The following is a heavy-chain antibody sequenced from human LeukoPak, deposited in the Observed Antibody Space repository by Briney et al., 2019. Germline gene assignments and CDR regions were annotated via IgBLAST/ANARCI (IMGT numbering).Heavy chain of an antibody. Sequence: ASVKVSCKASGYTFSGSYMHWVRQAPGQGLEWMGWISAYNGNPNYAQKLQGRVTMTTDTSTSTAYMELKSLRSDDTAVYYCARGEWINAFDIWGQGTMVTVSS. V-gene: IGHV1-18*04. J-gene: IGHJ3*02. CDR1: GYTFSGSY. CDR2: ISAYNGNP. CDR3: ARGEWINAFDI. D-gene: IGHD3-3*01.